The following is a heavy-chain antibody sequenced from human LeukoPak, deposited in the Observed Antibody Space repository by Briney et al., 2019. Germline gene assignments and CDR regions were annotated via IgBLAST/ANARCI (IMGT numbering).Heavy chain of an antibody. V-gene: IGHV5-51*01. CDR3: ARHRYTYGLDV. J-gene: IGHJ6*01. CDR2: IYPGDSQS. Sequence: GESLKISCKGSGYRFTNYWIGRVRQMPGKGLEWMGIIYPGDSQSRYSPSFQGQVTMSADKSISTAYLQWSSLKASGTAIYYCARHRYTYGLDVWGQGTAVTVSS. D-gene: IGHD5-18*01. CDR1: GYRFTNYW.